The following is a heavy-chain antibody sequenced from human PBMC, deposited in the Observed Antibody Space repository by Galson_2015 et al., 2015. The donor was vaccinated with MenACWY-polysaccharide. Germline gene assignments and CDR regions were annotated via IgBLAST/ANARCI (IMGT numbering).Heavy chain of an antibody. CDR1: GFTFSSYA. CDR3: AKATCGRTSCYGFDH. D-gene: IGHD2-2*01. CDR2: ISASGGTT. V-gene: IGHV3-23*01. Sequence: SLRLSCAASGFTFSSYAISWVRQAPGQGLEWVSTISASGGTTHYADAVKGRFVISRDASKSTLYLQLNSLRAEDTATYYCAKATCGRTSCYGFDHWGQGTPVTVSS. J-gene: IGHJ4*02.